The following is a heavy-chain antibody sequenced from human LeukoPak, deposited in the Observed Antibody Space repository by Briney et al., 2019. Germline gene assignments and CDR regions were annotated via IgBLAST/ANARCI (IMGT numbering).Heavy chain of an antibody. CDR1: GYTFTSYG. J-gene: IGHJ4*02. D-gene: IGHD3-16*02. CDR3: ARDGTYSYNYFDY. V-gene: IGHV1-18*01. CDR2: ISTFNGDT. Sequence: GASVKVSCKASGYTFTSYGITWVRQAPGQGLEWMGWISTFNGDTNYAQKFQGRVTMTTDTSTSTAYMELRSLRSDDTAVYYCARDGTYSYNYFDYWGQGTLVTVSS.